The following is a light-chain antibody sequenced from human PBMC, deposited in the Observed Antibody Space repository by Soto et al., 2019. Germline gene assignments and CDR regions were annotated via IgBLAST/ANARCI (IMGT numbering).Light chain of an antibody. CDR2: AAS. CDR3: QQSYSTPPF. J-gene: IGKJ3*01. CDR1: QSISSY. Sequence: DIQMTQSPSSLSASVGDRVTITCRASQSISSYLNWYQQKPGKAPKLLIYAASSLQSGVPSRFSGSGSGTDFTLTISSLQPEDFATYYCQQSYSTPPFFGPGTKVDNK. V-gene: IGKV1-39*01.